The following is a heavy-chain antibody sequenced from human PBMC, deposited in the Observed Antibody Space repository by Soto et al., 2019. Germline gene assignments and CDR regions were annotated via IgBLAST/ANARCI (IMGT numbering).Heavy chain of an antibody. J-gene: IGHJ5*02. CDR1: GFTFSNYA. Sequence: EVQLLESGGGLVQPGGSLRLSCGASGFTFSNYAMTWVRQAPGKGLEWVSTISGRGDNTYYADSVRGLFPISRDNSQEQLYPQMVALRADGPAVCHCAKMAWLGDPRGGESWGQGTLVNISS. D-gene: IGHD3-10*01. CDR2: ISGRGDNT. CDR3: AKMAWLGDPRGGES. V-gene: IGHV3-23*01.